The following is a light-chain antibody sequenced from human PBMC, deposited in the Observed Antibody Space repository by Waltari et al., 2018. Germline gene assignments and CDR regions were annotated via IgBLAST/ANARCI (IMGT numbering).Light chain of an antibody. CDR2: EDS. V-gene: IGLV3-1*01. CDR1: TLGDKY. J-gene: IGLJ1*01. CDR3: QAWDSSTPSYV. Sequence: SYELTQPPSVSVSPGQTASITCSGDTLGDKYTCWYQQKPGQSPVQVIYEDSKRPSGIPERFSGSNSGNTATLTISGTQGMDEADYYCQAWDSSTPSYVFGTGTKVTVL.